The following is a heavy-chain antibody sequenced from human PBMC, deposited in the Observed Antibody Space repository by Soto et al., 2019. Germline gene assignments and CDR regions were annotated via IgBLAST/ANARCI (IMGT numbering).Heavy chain of an antibody. CDR3: ATYCSGGSCSY. D-gene: IGHD2-15*01. Sequence: QVQLVQSGAEVKKPGSSVKVSCKASGGTFSSYTISWVRQAPGQGLEWMGRIIPILGIANYAQKFQGRVTITADKSTSTAYMELSSLRSEDTAVYYCATYCSGGSCSYWGQEPWSPSPQ. CDR1: GGTFSSYT. J-gene: IGHJ4*01. V-gene: IGHV1-69*02. CDR2: IIPILGIA.